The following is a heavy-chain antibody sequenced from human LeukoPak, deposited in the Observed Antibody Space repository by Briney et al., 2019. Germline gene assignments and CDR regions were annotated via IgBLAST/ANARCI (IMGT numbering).Heavy chain of an antibody. CDR1: GGSISSGSYY. CDR2: IYTSGST. J-gene: IGHJ4*02. Sequence: SETLSLTCTVSGGSISSGSYYWSWIRQPAGKGLEWIGRIYTSGSTNYNPSLKSRVTISVDTSKNQFSLKLSSVTAADTAVYYCARGARTTDYYGSGPEDYWGQGTLVTVSS. CDR3: ARGARTTDYYGSGPEDY. V-gene: IGHV4-61*02. D-gene: IGHD3-10*01.